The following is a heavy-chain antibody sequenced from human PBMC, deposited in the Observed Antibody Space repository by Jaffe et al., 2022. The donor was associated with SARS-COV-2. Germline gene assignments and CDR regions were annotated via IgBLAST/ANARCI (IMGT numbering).Heavy chain of an antibody. D-gene: IGHD1-26*01. V-gene: IGHV3-48*03. CDR3: ARVGWELEYAFDI. Sequence: EVQLVESGGGLVQPGGSLRLSCAASGFTFSSYEMNWVRQAPGKGLEWVSYISSSGSTIYYADSVKGRFTISRDNAKNSLYLQMNSLRAEDTAVYYCARVGWELEYAFDIWGQGTMVTVSS. CDR1: GFTFSSYE. J-gene: IGHJ3*02. CDR2: ISSSGSTI.